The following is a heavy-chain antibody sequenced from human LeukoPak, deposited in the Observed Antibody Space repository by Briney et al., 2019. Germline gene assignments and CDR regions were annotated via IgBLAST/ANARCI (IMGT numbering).Heavy chain of an antibody. CDR3: AKGGGYDSSGYQVHY. Sequence: GGSLRLSCAASGFTFSSSAMSWVRQAPGKGLEWVSSISGSGSGGSTYYADSVKGRFTISRDNSKNTLYLQMNSLRAEDTAVYYCAKGGGYDSSGYQVHYWGQGTLVTVSS. J-gene: IGHJ4*02. CDR2: ISGSGSGGST. CDR1: GFTFSSSA. V-gene: IGHV3-23*01. D-gene: IGHD3-22*01.